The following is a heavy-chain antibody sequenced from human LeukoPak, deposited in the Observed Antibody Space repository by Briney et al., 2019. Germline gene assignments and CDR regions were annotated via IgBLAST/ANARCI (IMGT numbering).Heavy chain of an antibody. Sequence: ASVKVSCKASGYTFTSYGISWVRQAPGQGLEWMGWISAYNGNTNYAQKLQGRVTMTTDTSTSTAYMELRSLRSDDTAVYYCARGYYHGSGSYSNPIDLWGQGTLVTVSS. J-gene: IGHJ4*02. D-gene: IGHD3-10*01. CDR2: ISAYNGNT. CDR3: ARGYYHGSGSYSNPIDL. CDR1: GYTFTSYG. V-gene: IGHV1-18*01.